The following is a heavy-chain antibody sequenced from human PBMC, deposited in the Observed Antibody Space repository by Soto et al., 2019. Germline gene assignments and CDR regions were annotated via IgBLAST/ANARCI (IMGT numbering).Heavy chain of an antibody. Sequence: SVNVSCKASGDTFNSYAVNWVRQAPGQGLEWMGGIIPIFGAANYAQKFQGRVTITADESTSTVYMELRSLRSEDTAVYYCARIWGYCRGGSGYINYYSGMDVWGKGTRVTVPS. CDR3: ARIWGYCRGGSGYINYYSGMDV. V-gene: IGHV1-69*13. J-gene: IGHJ6*04. CDR2: IIPIFGAA. D-gene: IGHD2-15*01. CDR1: GDTFNSYA.